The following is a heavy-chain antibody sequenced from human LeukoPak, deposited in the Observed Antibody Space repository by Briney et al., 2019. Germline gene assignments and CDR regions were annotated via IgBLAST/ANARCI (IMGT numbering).Heavy chain of an antibody. V-gene: IGHV1-69*13. CDR2: IIPIFGTA. CDR1: GYTFTSYG. CDR3: ARDRPVGCSSTSCYTTGGPRGYDY. D-gene: IGHD2-2*02. J-gene: IGHJ4*02. Sequence: SVKVSCKASGYTFTSYGISWVRQAPGQGLEWMGGIIPIFGTANYAQKFQGRVTITADESTSTAYMELSSLRSEDTAVYYCARDRPVGCSSTSCYTTGGPRGYDYWGQGTLVTVSS.